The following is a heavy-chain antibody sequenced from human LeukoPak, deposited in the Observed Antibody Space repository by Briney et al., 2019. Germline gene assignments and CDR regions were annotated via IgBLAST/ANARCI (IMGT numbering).Heavy chain of an antibody. D-gene: IGHD5-24*01. V-gene: IGHV4-38-2*02. CDR1: GYFLNSNYY. CDR3: ARINTIMATFDY. CDR2: ISHSGST. Sequence: SETLSLTCTVSGYFLNSNYYWGWIRQPPGKGLEWIATISHSGSTYYNPSLKSRVTISVETSKNQFSLKLSSVTAADTAVYYCARINTIMATFDYWGQGTLVTVSS. J-gene: IGHJ4*02.